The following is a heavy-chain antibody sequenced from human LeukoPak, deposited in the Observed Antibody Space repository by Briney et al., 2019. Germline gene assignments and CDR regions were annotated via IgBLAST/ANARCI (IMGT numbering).Heavy chain of an antibody. Sequence: APVKVSCKASGYTFTGYYMHWVRQAPGQGLEWMGWINPNSGGTNYAQKFQGRVTMTRDTSISTAYMELSRLRSDDTAVYYCARDRFRPEGYDFWSGYLSPKDYMDVWGKGTTVTVSS. CDR2: INPNSGGT. D-gene: IGHD3-3*01. V-gene: IGHV1-2*02. J-gene: IGHJ6*03. CDR3: ARDRFRPEGYDFWSGYLSPKDYMDV. CDR1: GYTFTGYY.